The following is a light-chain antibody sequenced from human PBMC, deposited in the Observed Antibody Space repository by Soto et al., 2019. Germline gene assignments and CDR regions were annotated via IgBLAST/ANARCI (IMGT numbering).Light chain of an antibody. J-gene: IGKJ2*01. Sequence: EIRMTQSPSSLSASVGARVNITCRASKSISTYCNWYQHKPGTAPNLLSYGAYRLQSGVPSRFTGSGSRTDFTLTISILQPEDSATYSCQQSNSSPYTFGQGTRLEIK. CDR1: KSISTY. CDR2: GAY. CDR3: QQSNSSPYT. V-gene: IGKV1-39*01.